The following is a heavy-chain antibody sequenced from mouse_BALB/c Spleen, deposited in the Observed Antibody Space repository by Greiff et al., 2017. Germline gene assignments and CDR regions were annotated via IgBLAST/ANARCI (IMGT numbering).Heavy chain of an antibody. CDR1: GFSLTGYG. V-gene: IGHV2-6-7*01. J-gene: IGHJ4*01. Sequence: VKLMESGPGLVAPSQSLSITCTVSGFSLTGYGVNWVRQPPGKGLEWLGMIWGDGSTDYNSALKSRLSISKDNSKSQVFLKMNSLQTDDTARYYCASAYQGRYYAMDYWGQGTSVTVSS. CDR2: IWGDGST. CDR3: ASAYQGRYYAMDY. D-gene: IGHD2-10*01.